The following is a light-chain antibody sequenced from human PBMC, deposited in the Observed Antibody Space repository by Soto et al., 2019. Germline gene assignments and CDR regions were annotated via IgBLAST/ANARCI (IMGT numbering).Light chain of an antibody. J-gene: IGLJ2*01. CDR2: YDD. Sequence: SYELTQPPSVSVAPGKTARITCGGNNIGSKSVHWYQQKPGQAPVLVIYYDDDRPSGIPERFSGSNSENTATLTISRVEAGDEADYYCQVWDSSSDHHVVFGGGTKLTVL. V-gene: IGLV3-21*04. CDR3: QVWDSSSDHHVV. CDR1: NIGSKS.